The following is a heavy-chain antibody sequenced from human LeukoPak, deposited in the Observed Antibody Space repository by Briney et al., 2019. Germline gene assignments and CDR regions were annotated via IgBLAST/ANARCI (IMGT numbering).Heavy chain of an antibody. J-gene: IGHJ6*02. CDR2: VSFDGSNK. CDR3: AKVRAPITVTEGMDV. Sequence: GGSLRLSCAASGFXFSRYGISWVRQAPGKGLEGVAVVSFDGSNKYYGDSVKGRFTISRDNSKNTVYLQMNSLRTEDTAVYYCAKVRAPITVTEGMDVWGPGTTVTVSS. V-gene: IGHV3-30*18. D-gene: IGHD4-17*01. CDR1: GFXFSRYG.